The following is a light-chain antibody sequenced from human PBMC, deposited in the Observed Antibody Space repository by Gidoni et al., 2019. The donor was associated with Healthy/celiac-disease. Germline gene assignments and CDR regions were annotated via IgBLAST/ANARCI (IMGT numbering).Light chain of an antibody. CDR2: DAS. CDR1: QSVSSY. Sequence: TLSLSPGERATLSCRASQSVSSYLAWYQQKPGQAPRLLIYDASNRATGIPARFSGSGSGTDFTLTISSLEPEDFAVYYCQQRSNWLTFGGGTKVEIK. V-gene: IGKV3-11*01. J-gene: IGKJ4*01. CDR3: QQRSNWLT.